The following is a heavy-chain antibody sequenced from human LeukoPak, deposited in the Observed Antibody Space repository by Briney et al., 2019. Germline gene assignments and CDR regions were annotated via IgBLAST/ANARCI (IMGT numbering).Heavy chain of an antibody. J-gene: IGHJ6*02. CDR1: GLSFSDYY. CDR3: ARNNGMDV. Sequence: GGSLRLSCAASGLSFSDYYMNWIRQVPGRGPEWVANVNRDGSETYYLDSVKGRFTISKDNAKNSLYLQMNSLRAEDTALYHCARNNGMDVWGQGTTVIVSS. CDR2: VNRDGSET. V-gene: IGHV3-7*03.